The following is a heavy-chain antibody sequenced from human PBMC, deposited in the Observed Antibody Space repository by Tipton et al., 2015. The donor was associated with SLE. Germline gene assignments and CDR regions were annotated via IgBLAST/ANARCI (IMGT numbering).Heavy chain of an antibody. CDR2: IYHSGST. CDR1: GYSISSGYY. Sequence: TLSLTCTVSGYSISSGYYWGWIRQPPGKGLEWIGSIYHSGSTYYNPSLKSRVTISVDTSKNQFSLKPSSVTAADTAVYYCARDGYDSSGYLNWFDPWGQGTLVTVSS. J-gene: IGHJ5*02. CDR3: ARDGYDSSGYLNWFDP. V-gene: IGHV4-38-2*02. D-gene: IGHD3-22*01.